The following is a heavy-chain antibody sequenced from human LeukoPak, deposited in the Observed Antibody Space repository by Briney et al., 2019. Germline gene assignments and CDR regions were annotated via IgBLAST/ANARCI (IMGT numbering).Heavy chain of an antibody. V-gene: IGHV3-11*01. Sequence: PGGSLRLSCAASGFTSSDYYMSWIRQAPGKGLEWVSYISSSGSTIYYADSVKGRFTISRDNAKNSLYLQMNSLRAEDTAVYYCARVDTAMDYYYYGMDVWGQGTTVTVSS. CDR1: GFTSSDYY. CDR3: ARVDTAMDYYYYGMDV. D-gene: IGHD5-18*01. CDR2: ISSSGSTI. J-gene: IGHJ6*02.